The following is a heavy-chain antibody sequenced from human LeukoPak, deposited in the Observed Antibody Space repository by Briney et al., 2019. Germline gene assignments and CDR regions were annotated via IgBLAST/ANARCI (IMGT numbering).Heavy chain of an antibody. V-gene: IGHV4-4*07. J-gene: IGHJ3*02. CDR2: IYTSGST. CDR1: GGSISSYY. CDR3: ARDQAVAGVDAFDI. Sequence: SETLSLTCTVSGGSISSYYWNWIRLPAGKGLEWIGRIYTSGSTNYNPSLKSRVTMSVDTSKNQFSLNLSSVTAADTAVYYCARDQAVAGVDAFDIWGQGTMVTVSS. D-gene: IGHD6-19*01.